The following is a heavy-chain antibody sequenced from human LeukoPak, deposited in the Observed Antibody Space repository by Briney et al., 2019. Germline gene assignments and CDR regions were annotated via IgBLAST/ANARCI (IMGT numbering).Heavy chain of an antibody. D-gene: IGHD6-6*01. V-gene: IGHV3-7*01. J-gene: IGHJ4*02. Sequence: PGGSLRLSCKASGFSFSLYAMSWVRQAPGKGLEWVANIKQDGSEKYYVDSVKGRFTISRDNAKNSLYLQMNSLRAEDTAVYYCARVGVAARPGEFDYWGQGTLVTVSS. CDR3: ARVGVAARPGEFDY. CDR2: IKQDGSEK. CDR1: GFSFSLYA.